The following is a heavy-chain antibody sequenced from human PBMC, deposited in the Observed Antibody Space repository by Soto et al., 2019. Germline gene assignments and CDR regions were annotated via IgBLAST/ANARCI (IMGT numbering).Heavy chain of an antibody. CDR3: ASNIAAAVSTYYYYGMDV. V-gene: IGHV1-69*01. CDR2: IIPIFGTA. Sequence: QVQLVQSGAEVKKPGSSVKVSCKASGGTFSSYAISWVRQAPGQGLEWMGGIIPIFGTANYAQKFQGRVTITADESTSTAYMELSSLRSEDTAVYYCASNIAAAVSTYYYYGMDVWGQGTTVTVSS. CDR1: GGTFSSYA. D-gene: IGHD6-13*01. J-gene: IGHJ6*02.